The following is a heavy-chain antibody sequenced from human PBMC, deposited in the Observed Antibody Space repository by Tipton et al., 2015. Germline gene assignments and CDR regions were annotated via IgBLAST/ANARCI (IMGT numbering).Heavy chain of an antibody. CDR1: GASVSSGSYY. V-gene: IGHV4-31*02. CDR3: ASTAGVVATLDY. CDR2: VYSSGST. J-gene: IGHJ4*02. Sequence: LRLSCTVSGASVSSGSYYWSWIRQPPGKGLEWIGNVYSSGSTYYNPSLKSRVTISADTSKNQFSLKLSSVTAADTAVYYCASTAGVVATLDYWGQGTLVTVSS. D-gene: IGHD5-12*01.